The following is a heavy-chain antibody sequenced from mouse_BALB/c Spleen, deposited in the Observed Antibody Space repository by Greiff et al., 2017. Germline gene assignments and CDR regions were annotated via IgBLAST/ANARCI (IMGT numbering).Heavy chain of an antibody. D-gene: IGHD2-13*01. CDR3: ARERGLLPYAMDY. CDR1: GYTFTSYY. J-gene: IGHJ4*01. CDR2: IYPGNVNT. V-gene: IGHV1S56*01. Sequence: QVQLKESGPELVKPGASVRISCKASGYTFTSYYIHWVKQRPGQGLEWIGWIYPGNVNTKYNEKFKGKATLTADKSSSTAYMQLSSLTSEDSAVYFCARERGLLPYAMDYWGQGTSVTVSS.